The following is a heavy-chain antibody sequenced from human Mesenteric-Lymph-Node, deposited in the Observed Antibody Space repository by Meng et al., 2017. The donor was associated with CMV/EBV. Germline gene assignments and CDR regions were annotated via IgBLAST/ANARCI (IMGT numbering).Heavy chain of an antibody. Sequence: GESLKISCAASGFIFSSFGMHWVRQAPGKGLEWVAFIRSNGVNEYYADSVKGRFTISRDNSKNTLNLHMSSLRGEDTAVYYCAKGSSRPGAYYGMDVWGQGTTVTVSS. D-gene: IGHD2-21*01. J-gene: IGHJ6*02. V-gene: IGHV3-30*02. CDR1: GFIFSSFG. CDR2: IRSNGVNE. CDR3: AKGSSRPGAYYGMDV.